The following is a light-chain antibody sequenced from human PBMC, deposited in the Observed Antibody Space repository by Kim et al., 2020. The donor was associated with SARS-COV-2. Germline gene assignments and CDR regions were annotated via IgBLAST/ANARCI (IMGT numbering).Light chain of an antibody. Sequence: VSPGESAPLSCRASEGFTDCSSWYQQRRGQAPRLLIYSVSTRATDVPARFSGSGFGTDFTLTISILQSEDFALYFCQQYDNWPQTFGQGTKVDIK. CDR1: EGFTDC. CDR2: SVS. V-gene: IGKV3-15*01. CDR3: QQYDNWPQT. J-gene: IGKJ1*01.